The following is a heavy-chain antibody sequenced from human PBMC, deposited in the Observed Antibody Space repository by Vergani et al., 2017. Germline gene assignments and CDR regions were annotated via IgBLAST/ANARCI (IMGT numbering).Heavy chain of an antibody. J-gene: IGHJ4*02. CDR2: IIPIFGTA. D-gene: IGHD3-22*01. V-gene: IGHV1-69*13. Sequence: QVQLVQSGAEVKKPGSSVKVSCKASGGTFSSYAISWVRQAPGQGLEWMGRIIPIFGTANDAQKFQGRVKITADESTSTAYMELSSLRAEDTAVYYCARVTSQVTYYYDSSGYVYWGQGTLVTVS. CDR1: GGTFSSYA. CDR3: ARVTSQVTYYYDSSGYVY.